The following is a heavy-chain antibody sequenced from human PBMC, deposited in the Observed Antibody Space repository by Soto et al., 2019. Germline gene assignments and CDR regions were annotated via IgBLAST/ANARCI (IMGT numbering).Heavy chain of an antibody. J-gene: IGHJ6*02. CDR3: ARDAFEIYYKFGLDV. CDR2: ISSSGGTI. CDR1: GFSFSDYE. V-gene: IGHV3-48*03. D-gene: IGHD3-10*01. Sequence: WGSLRVSCAASGFSFSDYEMNWFRQTPGKGLEWLSYISSSGGTIKYADSVKGRFTISRDNAKNSLYLQMHSLRADDTAVYYCARDAFEIYYKFGLDVWGQGTPVTVSS.